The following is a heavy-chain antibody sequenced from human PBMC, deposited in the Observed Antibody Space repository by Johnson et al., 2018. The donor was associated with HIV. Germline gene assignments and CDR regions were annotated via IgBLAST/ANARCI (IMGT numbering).Heavy chain of an antibody. J-gene: IGHJ3*02. D-gene: IGHD4-17*01. CDR3: AKVLDYGNAFDI. Sequence: QVQLVESGGGVVQPGGSLRLSCAASGFTFSSYGMHWVRQAPGKGLEWVAFIRYYGSNKYYADSVKGRFTISRDNSKNTLYLQMNSLRAEDTAVYYCAKVLDYGNAFDIWGQGTMVTVSS. V-gene: IGHV3-30*02. CDR2: IRYYGSNK. CDR1: GFTFSSYG.